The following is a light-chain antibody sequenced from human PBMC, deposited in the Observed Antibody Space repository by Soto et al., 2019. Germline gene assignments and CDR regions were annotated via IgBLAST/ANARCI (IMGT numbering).Light chain of an antibody. V-gene: IGKV3-15*01. CDR1: QTISTN. J-gene: IGKJ1*01. CDR3: QQYNNWPSWT. CDR2: GAS. Sequence: EIMMTQSPATLSVSPGERATLSCRASQTISTNLAWYQQKPGQAPRLLIYGASTRATGIPARFSGSGSGTEFTLAISSLQSGDFAVYYCQQYNNWPSWTFGQGTKVDIK.